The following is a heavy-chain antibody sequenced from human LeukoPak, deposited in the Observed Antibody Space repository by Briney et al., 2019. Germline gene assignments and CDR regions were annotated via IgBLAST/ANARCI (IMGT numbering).Heavy chain of an antibody. CDR3: ARAEYCSSTSCYSGGRLYSSSAGDY. Sequence: ASVKVSCKASGYTFTSYGISWVRQAPGQGLEWMGWISAYNVNTNYAQKLQGRVTMTTDTSTNTAYMKLRSLRSDDTALYYCARAEYCSSTSCYSGGRLYSSSAGDYWGQGTLVTVSS. D-gene: IGHD2-2*01. CDR1: GYTFTSYG. J-gene: IGHJ4*02. CDR2: ISAYNVNT. V-gene: IGHV1-18*01.